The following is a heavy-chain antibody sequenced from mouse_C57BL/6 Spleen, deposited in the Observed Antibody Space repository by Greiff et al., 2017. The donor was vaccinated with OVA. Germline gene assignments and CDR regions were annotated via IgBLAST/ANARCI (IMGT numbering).Heavy chain of an antibody. CDR3: TRDRYDYDRDAFAY. D-gene: IGHD2-4*01. J-gene: IGHJ3*01. V-gene: IGHV5-9-1*02. CDR1: GFTFSSYA. Sequence: EVKVVESGEGLVKPGGSLKLSCAASGFTFSSYAMSWVRQTPEKRLEWVAYISSGGDYIYYADTVKGRFTISRDNARNTLYLQMSSLKSEDTAMYYCTRDRYDYDRDAFAYWGQGTLVTVSA. CDR2: ISSGGDYI.